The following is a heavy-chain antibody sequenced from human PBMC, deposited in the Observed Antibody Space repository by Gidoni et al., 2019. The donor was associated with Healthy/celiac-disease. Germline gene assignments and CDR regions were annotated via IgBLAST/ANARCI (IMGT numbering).Heavy chain of an antibody. CDR3: ARAPGITMSHGMDV. CDR2: IRYVGSHE. V-gene: IGHV3-33*01. Sequence: QVQLVESGGVVVEPGRSLSLSCAASGFTFSSYGMHWVRLAPCSGLVWVALIRYVGSHESYSDSLKGLFTSFRDNSKNTLYLQMNSLRAEDTAVYYCARAPGITMSHGMDVWGQGTTVTVSS. D-gene: IGHD3-10*02. CDR1: GFTFSSYG. J-gene: IGHJ6*02.